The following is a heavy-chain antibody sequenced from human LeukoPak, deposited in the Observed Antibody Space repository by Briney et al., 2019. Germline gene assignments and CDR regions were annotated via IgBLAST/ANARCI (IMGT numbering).Heavy chain of an antibody. Sequence: TLSLTCTVSGGSISSGGYYWSWIRQHPGKGLEWIGYIYYSGSTYYNPSLKSRVTISVDTSKNQFSLKLSSVTAADTAVYYCAREDYYDSSGGGFDYWGQGTLVTVSS. CDR3: AREDYYDSSGGGFDY. CDR2: IYYSGST. CDR1: GGSISSGGYY. J-gene: IGHJ4*02. D-gene: IGHD3-22*01. V-gene: IGHV4-31*03.